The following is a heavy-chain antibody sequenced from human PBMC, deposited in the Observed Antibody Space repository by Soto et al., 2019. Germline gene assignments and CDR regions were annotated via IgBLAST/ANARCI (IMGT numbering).Heavy chain of an antibody. CDR1: GFTFSSYA. CDR2: ISYDGSNK. D-gene: IGHD3-22*01. CDR3: ARTRAYYYDSSGYSN. V-gene: IGHV3-30-3*01. J-gene: IGHJ4*02. Sequence: QVQLVESGGGVVQPGRSLRLSCAASGFTFSSYAMHWVRQAPGKGLEWVAVISYDGSNKYYADSVKGRFTISRDNSKNTLYLQMNSLRAEDPAVYYCARTRAYYYDSSGYSNWGQGTLVTVSS.